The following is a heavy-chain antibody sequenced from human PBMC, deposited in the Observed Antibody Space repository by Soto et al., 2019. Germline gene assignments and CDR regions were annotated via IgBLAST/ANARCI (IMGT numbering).Heavy chain of an antibody. Sequence: SETLSLTCTVSGGSISSSSYYWGWIRQPPGKGLEWIGSIYYSGSTYYNPSLKSRVTISVDTSKNQFSLKLSSVTAADTAVYYCARQENTYYYDSSGYPVLDYFDYWGQGTLVTVS. CDR1: GGSISSSSYY. D-gene: IGHD3-22*01. J-gene: IGHJ4*02. CDR3: ARQENTYYYDSSGYPVLDYFDY. CDR2: IYYSGST. V-gene: IGHV4-39*01.